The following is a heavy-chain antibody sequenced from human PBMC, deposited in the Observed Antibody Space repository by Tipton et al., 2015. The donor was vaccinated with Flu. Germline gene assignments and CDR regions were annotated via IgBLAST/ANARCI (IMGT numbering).Heavy chain of an antibody. CDR2: IYYSGST. J-gene: IGHJ4*02. Sequence: SLTCTVSGGSISSYYWSWIRQPPGKGLEWIGYIYYSGSTNYNPSLKSRVTISVDTSKNQFSLKLSSVTAADTAVYYCARDINGEYFDYWGQGTLATVSS. CDR1: GGSISSYY. V-gene: IGHV4-59*01. D-gene: IGHD3-10*01. CDR3: ARDINGEYFDY.